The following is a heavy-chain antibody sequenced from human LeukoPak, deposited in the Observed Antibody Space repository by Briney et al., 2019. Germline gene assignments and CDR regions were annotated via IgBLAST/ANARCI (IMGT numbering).Heavy chain of an antibody. CDR2: IKQDGSEK. J-gene: IGHJ4*02. Sequence: GGSLRLSCAASGFTFSRNAMSWVRQAPGKGLEWVANIKQDGSEKYYVDSVKGRFTISRDDAKNSLYLQMNSLRAEDTAVYYCASGRGITMVRGYYYWGQGTLVTVSS. CDR3: ASGRGITMVRGYYY. V-gene: IGHV3-7*01. CDR1: GFTFSRNA. D-gene: IGHD3-10*01.